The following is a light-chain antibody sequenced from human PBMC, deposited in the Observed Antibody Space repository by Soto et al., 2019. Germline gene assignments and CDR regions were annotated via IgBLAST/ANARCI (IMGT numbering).Light chain of an antibody. J-gene: IGKJ1*01. Sequence: IQMTQYPSSLSASINARVLISCRASQSISNYLNWYQQKPGKAPELLIYLASSLQSGVPSRFSGSGSGTDFTLTISSLQPEDFATDYCQQSYSSPRTVGQGTKGDIK. CDR2: LAS. V-gene: IGKV1-39*01. CDR3: QQSYSSPRT. CDR1: QSISNY.